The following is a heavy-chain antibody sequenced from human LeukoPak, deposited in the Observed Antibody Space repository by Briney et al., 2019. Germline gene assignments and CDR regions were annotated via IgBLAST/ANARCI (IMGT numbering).Heavy chain of an antibody. V-gene: IGHV3-7*01. CDR2: IKQDGGEK. CDR1: GFAFSSYW. J-gene: IGHJ4*02. CDR3: AKDLRHPYYYGSGSLSNPAY. Sequence: GGSLRLSCVASGFAFSSYWMSWVRQAPGKGLEWVANIKQDGGEKYYVDSVKGRFTISRDNSKNTLYLQMNSLRAEDTAVYYCAKDLRHPYYYGSGSLSNPAYWGQGALVTVSS. D-gene: IGHD3-10*01.